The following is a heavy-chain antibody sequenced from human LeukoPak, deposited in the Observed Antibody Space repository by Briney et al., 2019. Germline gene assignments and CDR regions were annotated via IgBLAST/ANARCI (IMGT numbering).Heavy chain of an antibody. Sequence: GRSLRLSCAASGFSFDGYGMHWVRQAPGKGLEWVALISYDGSSAYYIDSVKGRFTISRDNFQNTLYLQMNSLRSEDTGLYYCAKDYDILTGYSNGYYFDYWGQGSLVIVSS. D-gene: IGHD3-9*01. CDR1: GFSFDGYG. J-gene: IGHJ4*02. CDR3: AKDYDILTGYSNGYYFDY. CDR2: ISYDGSSA. V-gene: IGHV3-30*18.